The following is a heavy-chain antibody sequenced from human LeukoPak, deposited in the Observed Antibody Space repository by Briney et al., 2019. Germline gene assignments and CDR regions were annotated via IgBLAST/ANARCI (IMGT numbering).Heavy chain of an antibody. V-gene: IGHV4-39*01. D-gene: IGHD6-19*01. J-gene: IGHJ5*02. Sequence: PSETPSLTCTVSGGSISSSSYYWGWIRQPPGKGLEWIGSIYYSGSTYYNPSLKSRVTISVDTSKNQFSLKLSSVTAADTAVYYCARHPLYSSGWYGGWFDPWGQGTLVTVSS. CDR2: IYYSGST. CDR1: GGSISSSSYY. CDR3: ARHPLYSSGWYGGWFDP.